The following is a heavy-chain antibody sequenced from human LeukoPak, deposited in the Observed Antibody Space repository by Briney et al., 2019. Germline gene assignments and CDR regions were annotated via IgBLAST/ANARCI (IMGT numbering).Heavy chain of an antibody. V-gene: IGHV4-59*02. CDR2: IYYSGST. J-gene: IGHJ4*02. CDR1: GGSVSSYY. Sequence: PSETLSLTCTVSGGSVSSYYWSWIRQPPGKGLEWIGYIYYSGSTNYNPSLKSRVTISVDTSKNQFSLKLSSVTAADTAVYYCARGLRRSPLDYWGQGTLVTVSS. D-gene: IGHD4-23*01. CDR3: ARGLRRSPLDY.